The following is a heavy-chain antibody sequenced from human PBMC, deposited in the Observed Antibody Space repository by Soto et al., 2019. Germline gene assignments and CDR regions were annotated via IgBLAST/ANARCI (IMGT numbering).Heavy chain of an antibody. D-gene: IGHD3-10*01. J-gene: IGHJ4*02. CDR1: GFTVSSNY. V-gene: IGHV3-66*01. CDR3: ARDNVWFGGRDY. Sequence: EVQVVESGGGLVQPGGSLRLSCAVSGFTVSSNYMSWVRQAPGKGLEWVSVIYSGGSTYYADSVKGRFTISRDNSKNTLALQMSSLRAEDTAVYQCARDNVWFGGRDYWGQGTLVTVSS. CDR2: IYSGGST.